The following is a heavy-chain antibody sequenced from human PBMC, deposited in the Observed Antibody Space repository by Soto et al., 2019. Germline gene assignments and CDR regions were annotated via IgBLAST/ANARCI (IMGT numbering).Heavy chain of an antibody. CDR2: IYYSGST. D-gene: IGHD1-7*01. Sequence: SETLSLTCTVSGGSISSGGYYWSWIRQHPGKGLEWIGYIYYSGSTYYNPSLKSRVTISVDTSKNQFSLKLSSVTAADTAVYYCARDRGNWNYGYYYYMDVWGKGTTVTVSS. CDR3: ARDRGNWNYGYYYYMDV. J-gene: IGHJ6*03. V-gene: IGHV4-31*03. CDR1: GGSISSGGYY.